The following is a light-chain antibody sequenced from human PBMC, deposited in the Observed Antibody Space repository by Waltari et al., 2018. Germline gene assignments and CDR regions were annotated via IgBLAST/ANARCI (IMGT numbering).Light chain of an antibody. V-gene: IGKV3-11*01. Sequence: EIVLTQSPATLSLSPGERATLSCRVSQSVSSYLAWYQQKPGQAPRLLIYDASNRATGIPARFSGSGSETDFTLTISSLEPEDFAVYYCQQRSNWPRTFGPGTKVDIK. CDR2: DAS. CDR1: QSVSSY. CDR3: QQRSNWPRT. J-gene: IGKJ3*01.